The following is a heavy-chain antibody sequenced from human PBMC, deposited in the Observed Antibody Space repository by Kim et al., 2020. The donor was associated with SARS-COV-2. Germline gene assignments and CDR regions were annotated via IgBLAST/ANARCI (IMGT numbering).Heavy chain of an antibody. CDR2: ISYDGSNK. J-gene: IGHJ4*02. V-gene: IGHV3-30*18. Sequence: GGSLRLSCAASGFTFSSYGMHWVRQAPGKGLEWVAVISYDGSNKYYADSVKGRFTISRDNSKNTLYLQMNSLRAEDTAVYYCAKIPGREGYWGQGTLVTVSS. CDR3: AKIPGREGY. CDR1: GFTFSSYG. D-gene: IGHD1-26*01.